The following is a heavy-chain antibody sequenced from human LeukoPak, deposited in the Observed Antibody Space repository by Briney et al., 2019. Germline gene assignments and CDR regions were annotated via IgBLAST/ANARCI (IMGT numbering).Heavy chain of an antibody. D-gene: IGHD2-2*02. J-gene: IGHJ6*02. CDR1: GFTFSSYA. V-gene: IGHV3-30-3*01. CDR3: ARDWGYCSSTSCYRGYYYYYGMDV. Sequence: GGSLRLSCAASGFTFSSYAMHWVRQAPGKGLEWVAVISYDGSNKYYADSVKGRFTISRDNSKNTLYLQMNSLRAEDTAVYYCARDWGYCSSTSCYRGYYYYYGMDVWGQGTTVTVSS. CDR2: ISYDGSNK.